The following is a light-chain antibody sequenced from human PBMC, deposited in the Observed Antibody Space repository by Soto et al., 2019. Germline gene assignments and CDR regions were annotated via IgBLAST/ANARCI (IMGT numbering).Light chain of an antibody. CDR2: HDS. CDR1: KIGTKH. CDR3: QVWDSNSDRLYV. V-gene: IGLV3-21*02. Sequence: SSELTQPPSVSVAPGETATISCGGDKIGTKHVHWYQQRPGQAPVVVVFHDSDRPSGIPERFSGSNSGNTATLTISRVEVGDEADYYCQVWDSNSDRLYVFGAGTKLTVL. J-gene: IGLJ1*01.